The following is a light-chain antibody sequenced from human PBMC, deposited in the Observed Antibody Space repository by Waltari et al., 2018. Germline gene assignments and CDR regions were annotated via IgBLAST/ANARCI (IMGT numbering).Light chain of an antibody. V-gene: IGLV2-23*01. CDR1: SNDIGSYNL. J-gene: IGLJ3*02. CDR3: CSYAGRSAWV. CDR2: EGS. Sequence: QSALTQPASVSGSPGQSITISCTGTSNDIGSYNLVSWYQHHPGEAPKVMIYEGSQRPSGVSHRFSGSKSGSTAYLTISGLQAEDEADYYCCSYAGRSAWVFGGGTKLTVL.